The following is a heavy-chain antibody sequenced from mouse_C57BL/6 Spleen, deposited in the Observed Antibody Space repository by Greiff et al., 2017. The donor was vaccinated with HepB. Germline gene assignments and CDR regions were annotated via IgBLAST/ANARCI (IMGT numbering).Heavy chain of an antibody. J-gene: IGHJ2*01. CDR3: ARGASLDSPYDFDY. V-gene: IGHV1-69*01. Sequence: QVQLKQPGAELVMPGASVKLSCKASGYTFTSYWMHWVKQRPGQGLEWIGEIDPSDSYTNYNQKFKGKSTLTVDKSSSTAYMQLSSLTSEDSAVYYCARGASLDSPYDFDYWGQGTTLTVSS. CDR2: IDPSDSYT. D-gene: IGHD3-2*01. CDR1: GYTFTSYW.